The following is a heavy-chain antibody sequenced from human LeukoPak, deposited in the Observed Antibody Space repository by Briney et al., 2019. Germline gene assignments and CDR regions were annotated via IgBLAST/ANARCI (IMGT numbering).Heavy chain of an antibody. V-gene: IGHV5-51*01. Sequence: GESLKISCKASGYSFTKYWIGWVRQMPGKGLQWMGIIYPPDSHTKYSPSCEGQVTISVDRSISTAYLQWSSLKASDSAMYYCARLGYSYGPGDYWGQGTLVTVSS. J-gene: IGHJ4*02. CDR1: GYSFTKYW. CDR2: IYPPDSHT. CDR3: ARLGYSYGPGDY. D-gene: IGHD5-18*01.